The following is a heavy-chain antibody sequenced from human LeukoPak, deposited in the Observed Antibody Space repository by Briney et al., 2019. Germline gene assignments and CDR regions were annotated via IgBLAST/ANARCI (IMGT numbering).Heavy chain of an antibody. J-gene: IGHJ4*02. CDR1: GFTFSNAW. Sequence: GGSLRLSCAASGFTFSNAWMSWVRQAPGKGLEWVGRIKSKTDGGTTDYAAPVKGRFTVSRDDSKNTLYLQMSSLKTEDTAVYYCTTDSLGGVAPGNFDYWGQGTLVTVSS. D-gene: IGHD3-3*01. CDR2: IKSKTDGGTT. V-gene: IGHV3-15*01. CDR3: TTDSLGGVAPGNFDY.